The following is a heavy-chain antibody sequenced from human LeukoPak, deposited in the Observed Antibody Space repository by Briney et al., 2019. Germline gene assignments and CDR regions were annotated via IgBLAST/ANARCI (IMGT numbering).Heavy chain of an antibody. J-gene: IGHJ5*02. V-gene: IGHV3-9*01. CDR1: GFTFDDYA. CDR3: ARPSRRRGYYDILTGPPSGSWFDP. Sequence: GGSLRLSCAASGFTFDDYAMHWVRQAPGKGLKWVSGISWNSGSIGYADSVKGRFTISRDNAKNSLYLQMNSLRAEDTAVYYCARPSRRRGYYDILTGPPSGSWFDPWGQGTLVTVSS. CDR2: ISWNSGSI. D-gene: IGHD3-9*01.